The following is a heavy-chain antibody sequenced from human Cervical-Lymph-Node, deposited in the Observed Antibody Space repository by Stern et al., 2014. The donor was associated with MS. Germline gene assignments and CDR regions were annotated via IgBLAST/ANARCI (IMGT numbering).Heavy chain of an antibody. D-gene: IGHD6-13*01. J-gene: IGHJ5*02. V-gene: IGHV1-69*01. CDR2: IFPVFGTP. CDR1: GGTFSKFP. CDR3: ALSSETSDRWYSLGYDL. Sequence: QVQLGQSGAEVTKPGSSVKVSCKASGGTFSKFPSSWVRQAPGQGLEWMGGIFPVFGTPTYAQEFRGRGTITADVSTSTVYMELSSLRSDDTAVYYCALSSETSDRWYSLGYDLWGQGTLVPVSS.